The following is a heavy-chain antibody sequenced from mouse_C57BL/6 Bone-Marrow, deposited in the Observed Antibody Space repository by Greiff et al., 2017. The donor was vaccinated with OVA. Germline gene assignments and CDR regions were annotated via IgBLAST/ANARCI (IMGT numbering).Heavy chain of an antibody. D-gene: IGHD1-1*01. CDR2: ISYDGSN. J-gene: IGHJ4*01. Sequence: EVHLVESGPGLVKPSQSLSLTCSVTGYSITSGYYWNWIRQFPGNKLEWMGYISYDGSNNYNPSLKNRISITRDTSKNQFFLKLNSVTTEDTATYYCARGGFYGSSPLYAMDYWGQGTSVTVSS. CDR3: ARGGFYGSSPLYAMDY. V-gene: IGHV3-6*01. CDR1: GYSITSGYY.